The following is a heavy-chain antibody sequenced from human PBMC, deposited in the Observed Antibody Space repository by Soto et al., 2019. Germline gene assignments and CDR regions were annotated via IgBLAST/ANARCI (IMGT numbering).Heavy chain of an antibody. Sequence: QVQLVESGGGVVQPGRSLRLSCAASGFTFSSYGMHWVRQAPGKGLEWVAVISYDGSNKYYADSVKGRFTISRDNSKNTLYLQMNSLRAEDTAVYYCAYPYSGDSYGYLGYYFDYWGQGTLVTVSS. V-gene: IGHV3-30*03. J-gene: IGHJ4*02. CDR2: ISYDGSNK. CDR1: GFTFSSYG. D-gene: IGHD5-18*01. CDR3: AYPYSGDSYGYLGYYFDY.